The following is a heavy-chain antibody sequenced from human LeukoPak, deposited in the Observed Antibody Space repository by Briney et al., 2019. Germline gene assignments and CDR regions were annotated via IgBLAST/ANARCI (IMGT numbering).Heavy chain of an antibody. CDR2: ISYDGSNK. CDR1: GLIFRSYG. V-gene: IGHV3-30*18. Sequence: GSLRLSCAASGLIFRSYGMHWVRQAPGKGLEWVALISYDGSNKYYADSVKGRFTISRDNSKNTLYLQMNSLRAEDTAVYYCAKGRSSSSLFYYYYGMDVWGQGTTVTVSS. CDR3: AKGRSSSSLFYYYYGMDV. J-gene: IGHJ6*02. D-gene: IGHD6-13*01.